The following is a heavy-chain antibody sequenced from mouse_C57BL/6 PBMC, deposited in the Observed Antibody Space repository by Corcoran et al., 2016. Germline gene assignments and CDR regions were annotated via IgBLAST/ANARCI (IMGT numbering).Heavy chain of an antibody. V-gene: IGHV9-3*01. CDR1: GYTFTTYG. CDR2: INTYSGVP. J-gene: IGHJ4*01. D-gene: IGHD1-1*01. Sequence: QIQLVQSGPELKKPGETVKISCKASGYTFTTYGMSWVKQAPGKGLKWMGWINTYSGVPTYADDFKGRFAFSLETSASTAYLQINNLKNEDKATYFCARNSLYYYGSSSYAMDYWGQGTSVTVSS. CDR3: ARNSLYYYGSSSYAMDY.